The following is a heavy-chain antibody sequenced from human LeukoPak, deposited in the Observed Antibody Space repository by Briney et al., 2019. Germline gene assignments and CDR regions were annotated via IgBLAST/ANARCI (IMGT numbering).Heavy chain of an antibody. V-gene: IGHV4-30-4*01. D-gene: IGHD7-27*01. Sequence: SETLSLTCTVFGGSISSGDYYWSWIRQPPGKGLEWIGYIYYSGSTYYNPSLKSRVTISVDTSTNQFSLKLSCVTAAEAAVYFCASGKLGTIPWGRGTRVTVSP. CDR3: ASGKLGTIP. CDR2: IYYSGST. J-gene: IGHJ5*02. CDR1: GGSISSGDYY.